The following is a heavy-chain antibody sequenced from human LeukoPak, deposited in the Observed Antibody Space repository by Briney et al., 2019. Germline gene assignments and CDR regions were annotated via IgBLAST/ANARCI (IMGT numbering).Heavy chain of an antibody. CDR1: GGSISSISYY. CDR3: AAISTRPTNYFDY. J-gene: IGHJ4*02. Sequence: PSETLSLTCTVSGGSISSISYYWSWIRQPAGKGLEWIGRIYTSGSTSYNPSLKSRVTISLDTSKNGFSLRLSSLTAADTAVYYCAAISTRPTNYFDYWGQGTLVTVSS. D-gene: IGHD6-6*01. CDR2: IYTSGST. V-gene: IGHV4-61*02.